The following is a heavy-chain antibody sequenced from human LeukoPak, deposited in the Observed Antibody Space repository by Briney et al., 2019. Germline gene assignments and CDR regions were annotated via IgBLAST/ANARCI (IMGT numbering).Heavy chain of an antibody. CDR2: INPNSGDT. CDR1: GYTFTGYY. D-gene: IGHD4-11*01. CDR3: ARQPPKYVNYEVY. Sequence: ASVTVSCKASGYTFTGYYMQCVRQAPGQGLEWMGWINPNSGDTNYAQNFQGRVTMTRDMSISTAYMELSRLRSDDTAVYYCARQPPKYVNYEVYWGQGILVTVSS. J-gene: IGHJ4*02. V-gene: IGHV1-2*02.